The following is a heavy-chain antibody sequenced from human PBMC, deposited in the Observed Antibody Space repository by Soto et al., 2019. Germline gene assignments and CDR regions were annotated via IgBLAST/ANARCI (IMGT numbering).Heavy chain of an antibody. V-gene: IGHV1-69*01. CDR3: ARGRVAGQWVNRLGYYYGMDV. J-gene: IGHJ6*02. Sequence: QVQLVQSGAEVKKPGSSVKVSCKASGGTFSSYAISWVRQAPGQGLEWMGGIIPIFGTANYAQKFQGRVTITADESTSTAYMELSSLRSEDTAVYYCARGRVAGQWVNRLGYYYGMDVWGQGTTVTVSS. CDR2: IIPIFGTA. CDR1: GGTFSSYA. D-gene: IGHD1-26*01.